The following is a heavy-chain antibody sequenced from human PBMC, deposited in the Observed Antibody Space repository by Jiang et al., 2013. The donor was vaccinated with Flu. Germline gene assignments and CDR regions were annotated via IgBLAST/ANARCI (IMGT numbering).Heavy chain of an antibody. V-gene: IGHV4-59*08. D-gene: IGHD2-21*01. CDR1: GSSISSRY. Sequence: PGLVKPSETLSLTCSVSGSSISSRYWSWIRQPPGKGLEWIGHISYIGSPTYNPSLESRVTISLDTSKNQVSLNLNSVTAADTAVYYCARVRHPYRSFDLWGQGTLVTVSS. J-gene: IGHJ4*02. CDR2: ISYIGSP. CDR3: ARVRHPYRSFDL.